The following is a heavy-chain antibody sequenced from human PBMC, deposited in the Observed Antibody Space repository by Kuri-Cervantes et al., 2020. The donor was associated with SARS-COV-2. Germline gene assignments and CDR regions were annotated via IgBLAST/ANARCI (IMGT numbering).Heavy chain of an antibody. D-gene: IGHD2-15*01. J-gene: IGHJ6*02. Sequence: ASVKVSCKASGYTFTNDYMYWVRQAPGQGLEWMGWISAYNGNTNYAQKLQGRVTMTTDTSTSTAYMELRSLRSDDTAVYYCARDSLLPYYYGMDVWGQGTTVTVSS. CDR3: ARDSLLPYYYGMDV. V-gene: IGHV1-18*04. CDR1: GYTFTNDY. CDR2: ISAYNGNT.